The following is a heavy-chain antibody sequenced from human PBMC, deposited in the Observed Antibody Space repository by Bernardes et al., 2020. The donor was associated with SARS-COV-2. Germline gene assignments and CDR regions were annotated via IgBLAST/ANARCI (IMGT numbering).Heavy chain of an antibody. D-gene: IGHD2-2*01. Sequence: ASVKVSCKVSGYTLTALSMHWVRQAPGQGLEWMGGFAPADGATIYAQKFQGRVTMTEDTSTDTAYMELSSLRSEDTAVYYCAISGPIVVVPAARDYYYYYGMDVWGQGTTVTVSS. CDR3: AISGPIVVVPAARDYYYYYGMDV. V-gene: IGHV1-24*01. CDR2: FAPADGAT. J-gene: IGHJ6*02. CDR1: GYTLTALS.